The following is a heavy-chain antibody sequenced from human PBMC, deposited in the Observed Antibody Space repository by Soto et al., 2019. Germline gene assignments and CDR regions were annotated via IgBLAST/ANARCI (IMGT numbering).Heavy chain of an antibody. CDR1: GYTFTGYY. J-gene: IGHJ6*02. V-gene: IGHV1-2*04. CDR3: ARLYGSGSYQRVMRHYYGMDV. Sequence: GASVKVSCKASGYTFTGYYMHWVRQAPGQGLEWMGWINPNSGGTNYAQKFQGWVTMTRDTSISTAYMELSRLRSDDTAVYYCARLYGSGSYQRVMRHYYGMDVWGQGTTVTVSS. CDR2: INPNSGGT. D-gene: IGHD3-10*01.